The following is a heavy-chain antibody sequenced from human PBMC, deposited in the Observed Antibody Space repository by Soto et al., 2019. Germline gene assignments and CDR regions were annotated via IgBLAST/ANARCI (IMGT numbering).Heavy chain of an antibody. CDR1: GYTFTSYA. J-gene: IGHJ5*02. CDR3: ARDLAGRSGYYKWFDP. CDR2: INAGNGNT. D-gene: IGHD3-3*01. Sequence: AASVKVSCKASGYTFTSYAMHWLRQAPGQRLEWMGWINAGNGNTKYSQKFQGRVTITRDTSASTAYMELSSLRSEDTAVYYCARDLAGRSGYYKWFDPWGQGTLVTVSS. V-gene: IGHV1-3*01.